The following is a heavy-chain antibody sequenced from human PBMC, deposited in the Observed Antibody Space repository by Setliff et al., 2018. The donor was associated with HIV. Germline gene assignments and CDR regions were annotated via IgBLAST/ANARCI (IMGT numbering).Heavy chain of an antibody. CDR3: ARGATYRSGWHFDY. CDR1: DGSISSGDYY. CDR2: IYYSGST. V-gene: IGHV4-31*03. J-gene: IGHJ4*02. D-gene: IGHD6-19*01. Sequence: SETLSLTCTVSDGSISSGDYYWSWIRQHPGKGLEWIGYIYYSGSTFYNPSLKSRVTISVDTSKNQFSLKLTSVTAADTAVYYCARGATYRSGWHFDYWGQGTLVTVS.